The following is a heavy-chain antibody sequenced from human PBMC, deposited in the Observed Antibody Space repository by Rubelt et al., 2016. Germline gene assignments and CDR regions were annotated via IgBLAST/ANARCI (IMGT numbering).Heavy chain of an antibody. CDR3: ARGRRGSSSWLGRDYYGMDV. CDR1: GGSFSGYY. V-gene: IGHV4-34*01. D-gene: IGHD6-13*01. J-gene: IGHJ6*02. CDR2: INHSGST. Sequence: QVQLQQWGAGLLKPSETLSLTCAVYGGSFSGYYWSWIRQPPGKGLEWIGEINHSGSTNYNPSLKSRVTISVYTCKNQVSRKLSSVTAAETAVYYCARGRRGSSSWLGRDYYGMDVWGQGTTVTVSS.